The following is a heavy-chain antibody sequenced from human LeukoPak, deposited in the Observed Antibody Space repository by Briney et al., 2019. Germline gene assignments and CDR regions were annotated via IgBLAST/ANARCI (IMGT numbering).Heavy chain of an antibody. J-gene: IGHJ3*02. V-gene: IGHV5-51*01. CDR3: ASITYGKNAFDI. CDR1: GYIFTSYW. CDR2: IYPGDSDT. Sequence: GESLKISCKGSGYIFTSYWIVWVRHMPGKGLEWMGIIYPGDSDTRYSPSFQGQVTISADNSISTAYLQWSSLKASDNAMYYCASITYGKNAFDIWGRGTMVTVSS. D-gene: IGHD4-17*01.